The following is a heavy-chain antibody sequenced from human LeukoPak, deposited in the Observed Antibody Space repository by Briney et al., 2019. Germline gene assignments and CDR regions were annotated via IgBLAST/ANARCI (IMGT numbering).Heavy chain of an antibody. CDR1: GYTLTELS. CDR2: FDPEDGET. CDR3: ATAFGELLISPFTFDY. D-gene: IGHD3-10*01. V-gene: IGHV1-24*01. Sequence: ASVKVSCKVSGYTLTELSMHWVRQAPGKGLEWMGGFDPEDGETIYAQKFQGRVTMTEDTSTDTAYMELSSLRSEDTAEYYCATAFGELLISPFTFDYWGQGTLVTVSS. J-gene: IGHJ4*02.